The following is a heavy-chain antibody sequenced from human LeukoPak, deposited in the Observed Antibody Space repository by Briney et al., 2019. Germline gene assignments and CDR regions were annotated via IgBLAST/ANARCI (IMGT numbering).Heavy chain of an antibody. D-gene: IGHD3-10*01. J-gene: IGHJ3*02. CDR1: GYSISSGYY. Sequence: SETLSLTCTVSGYSISSGYYWGWIRQPPGKGLEWIGSIYHSGSTYYNPSLKSRVTISVDTPKNQFSLKLSSVTAADTAVYYCARVRGLLWFGESSNDAFDIWGQGTMVTVSS. CDR3: ARVRGLLWFGESSNDAFDI. CDR2: IYHSGST. V-gene: IGHV4-38-2*02.